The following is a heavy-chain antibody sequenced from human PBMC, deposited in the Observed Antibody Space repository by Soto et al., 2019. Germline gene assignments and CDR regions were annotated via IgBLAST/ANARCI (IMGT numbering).Heavy chain of an antibody. Sequence: QVQLVESGGGVVQPGRSLRLSCAASGFTFSSYGMHWVRQAPGKGLEWVAVISYDGSNKYYADSVKGRFTISRDNSKNTLYLQMNSLRAEDTAVYYCAKDLLVYDILTADYWGQGTLVTVSS. D-gene: IGHD3-9*01. CDR3: AKDLLVYDILTADY. CDR2: ISYDGSNK. J-gene: IGHJ4*02. CDR1: GFTFSSYG. V-gene: IGHV3-30*18.